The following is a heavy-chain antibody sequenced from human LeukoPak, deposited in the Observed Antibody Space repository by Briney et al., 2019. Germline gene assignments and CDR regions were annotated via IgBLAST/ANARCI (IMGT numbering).Heavy chain of an antibody. V-gene: IGHV3-48*04. Sequence: GGSLRLSCVASGFTFSDYSFNWVRQAPGKGLEWVAYISNASNSISYGDSMKGRVTISRDNAKSSVYLQMNSLRAEDTAVYYCARDGEKWVIGWFDQWGQGTPVTVSS. J-gene: IGHJ5*02. CDR1: GFTFSDYS. CDR2: ISNASNSI. CDR3: ARDGEKWVIGWFDQ. D-gene: IGHD2-8*01.